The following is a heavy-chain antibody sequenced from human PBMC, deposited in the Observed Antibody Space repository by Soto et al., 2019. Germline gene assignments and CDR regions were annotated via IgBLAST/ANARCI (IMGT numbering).Heavy chain of an antibody. Sequence: QVQLVQSGAEVKKPGSSVKVSCKASGGTFSSYAISWVRQAPGQGLEWMGGIIPIFGTANYAQKFQGRVTIPADESPSTAYMELSSLRSEDTAVYYCARESGDGGNPRGVDLYWGQGTLVTVSS. V-gene: IGHV1-69*12. J-gene: IGHJ4*02. CDR2: IIPIFGTA. CDR3: ARESGDGGNPRGVDLY. CDR1: GGTFSSYA. D-gene: IGHD2-15*01.